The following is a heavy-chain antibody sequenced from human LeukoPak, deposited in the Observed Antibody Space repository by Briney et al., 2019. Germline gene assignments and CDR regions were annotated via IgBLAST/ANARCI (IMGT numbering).Heavy chain of an antibody. J-gene: IGHJ4*02. V-gene: IGHV4-59*08. D-gene: IGHD6-19*01. CDR1: GGSIGSNY. CDR2: IYYTGGS. CDR3: AKYGNSGWVIDN. Sequence: SETLSLTCTVSGGSIGSNYWTWIRQTPGKGLEYIGYIYYTGGSNDNPSLKSRVTISVDTSKNQFSLKLTSVTAADTAVYFCAKYGNSGWVIDNGGEGTLVTVSS.